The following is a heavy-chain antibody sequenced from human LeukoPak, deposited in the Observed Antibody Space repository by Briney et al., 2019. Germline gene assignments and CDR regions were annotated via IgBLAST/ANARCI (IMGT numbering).Heavy chain of an antibody. Sequence: PGGSLRLSCAASGFTLSSYEMNWVRQAPGRGLEWVSYISSPDSTVYYADSVKGRFTISRDNAKNSLYLQMNSLRAEDTAVYYCARDLAGTTFQYKTVAAAGDYWGQGTLVTVSS. D-gene: IGHD1-7*01. V-gene: IGHV3-48*03. J-gene: IGHJ4*02. CDR3: ARDLAGTTFQYKTVAAAGDY. CDR2: ISSPDSTV. CDR1: GFTLSSYE.